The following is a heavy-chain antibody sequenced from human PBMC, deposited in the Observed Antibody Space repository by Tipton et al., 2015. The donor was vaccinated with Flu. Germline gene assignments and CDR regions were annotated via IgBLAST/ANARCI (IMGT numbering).Heavy chain of an antibody. CDR3: ARGLWNDRRAYYYYGVDV. V-gene: IGHV4-39*07. D-gene: IGHD1-1*01. CDR1: GDSISTTIYY. CDR2: IYYSGTT. Sequence: TLSLTCTVSGDSISTTIYYWGWVRQPPGKGLEWIGSIYYSGTTYYNPSLKSRVTISVDSSKNEFSLTLASLTAADTAVYYCARGLWNDRRAYYYYGVDVWGKGTTVTVSS. J-gene: IGHJ6*04.